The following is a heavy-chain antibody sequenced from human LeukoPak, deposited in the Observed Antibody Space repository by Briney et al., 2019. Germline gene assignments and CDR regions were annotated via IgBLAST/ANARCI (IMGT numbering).Heavy chain of an antibody. D-gene: IGHD1-26*01. CDR1: GGSISSYY. CDR3: ARDFGRGSYHHMVPHY. V-gene: IGHV4-59*01. Sequence: SETLSLTCTVSGGSISSYYWSWIRQPPGKGLEWIGYIYYSGSTNYNPSLKSRVTISVDTSKNQFSLKLGSVTAADTAVYYCARDFGRGSYHHMVPHYWGQGTLVTVSS. J-gene: IGHJ4*02. CDR2: IYYSGST.